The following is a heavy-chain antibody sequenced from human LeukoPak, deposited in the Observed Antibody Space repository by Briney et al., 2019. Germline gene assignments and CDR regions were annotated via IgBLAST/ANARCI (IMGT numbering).Heavy chain of an antibody. CDR3: ATTLNVATAGYF. CDR2: IRYDGSNK. D-gene: IGHD5-12*01. CDR1: GFTFSSYG. Sequence: GGSLRLSCAASGFTFSSYGMHWVRQAPGKGLEWVAFIRYDGSNKYYADSVKGRFTISRDNAKNSVYLQMNRLRAEDTAVYYCATTLNVATAGYFWGQGTLVIVSS. V-gene: IGHV3-30*02. J-gene: IGHJ4*02.